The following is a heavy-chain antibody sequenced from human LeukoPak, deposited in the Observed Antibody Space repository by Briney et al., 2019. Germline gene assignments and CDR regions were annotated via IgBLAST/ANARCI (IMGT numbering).Heavy chain of an antibody. CDR3: ARVTGYSSSYWFVP. CDR2: INHSGST. J-gene: IGHJ5*02. V-gene: IGHV4-34*01. D-gene: IGHD6-13*01. CDR1: GGSFSGYY. Sequence: SETLSLTCAVYGGSFSGYYWSWIRQPAGKGLEWIGEINHSGSTNYNPSLKSRVTISVDTSKNQFSLKLSSVTAADTAVYYCARVTGYSSSYWFVPWGQGTLVTVSS.